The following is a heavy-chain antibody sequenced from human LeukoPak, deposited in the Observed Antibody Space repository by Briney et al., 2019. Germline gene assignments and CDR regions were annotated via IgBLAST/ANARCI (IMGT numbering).Heavy chain of an antibody. CDR2: ISSSGSTI. J-gene: IGHJ4*02. V-gene: IGHV3-48*03. Sequence: PGGSLRLSCAASGFIFSSYEMNWVRQAPGKGLEWVSYISSSGSTIYYADSVKGRFTISRDNAKKSLYLQMNSLRAEDTAVYYCARDGWSGYYTWGVFDYWGQGTLVTVSS. CDR3: ARDGWSGYYTWGVFDY. CDR1: GFIFSSYE. D-gene: IGHD3-3*01.